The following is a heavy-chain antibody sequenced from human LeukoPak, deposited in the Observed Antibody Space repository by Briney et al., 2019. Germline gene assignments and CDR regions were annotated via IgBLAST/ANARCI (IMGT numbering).Heavy chain of an antibody. CDR3: ARAVYGFDAVDI. Sequence: PGGSLRLSCAASGFTFSSYSMNWVRQAPGKGLEWVSSISSSSSYIYYADSVKGRFTISRDNAKNSLYLQMNSLRAEDTAVYYCARAVYGFDAVDIWGQGTMVTVSS. CDR2: ISSSSSYI. CDR1: GFTFSSYS. J-gene: IGHJ3*02. V-gene: IGHV3-21*01. D-gene: IGHD4-17*01.